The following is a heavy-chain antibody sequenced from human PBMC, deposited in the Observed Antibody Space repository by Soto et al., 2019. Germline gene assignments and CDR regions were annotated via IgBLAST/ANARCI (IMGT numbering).Heavy chain of an antibody. CDR2: ISAYNGNT. J-gene: IGHJ6*02. V-gene: IGHV1-18*04. CDR1: GYTFTSYG. CDR3: ARDLANPTYSYYYGMDV. Sequence: QVQLVQSGAEVKKPGASVKVSCKASGYTFTSYGISWVRQAPGQGLEWMGWISAYNGNTNYAQKLQGRVTMTTDTSTSTAYMELRSLRSDDTAVYYCARDLANPTYSYYYGMDVWGQGTTVTVSS.